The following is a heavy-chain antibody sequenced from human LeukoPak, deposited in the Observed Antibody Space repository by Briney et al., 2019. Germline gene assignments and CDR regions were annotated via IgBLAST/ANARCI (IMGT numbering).Heavy chain of an antibody. CDR2: INHSGST. V-gene: IGHV4-34*01. D-gene: IGHD3-10*01. J-gene: IGHJ4*02. CDR3: ASSLDYYDSGSYLDY. Sequence: SETLSLTCAVYGGSFSGYYWSWIRQPPGKGLEWIGEINHSGSTNYNPSLKSRVTISVDTSKNQFSLKLSSVTAADTAMYYCASSLDYYDSGSYLDYWGQGTLVTVSS. CDR1: GGSFSGYY.